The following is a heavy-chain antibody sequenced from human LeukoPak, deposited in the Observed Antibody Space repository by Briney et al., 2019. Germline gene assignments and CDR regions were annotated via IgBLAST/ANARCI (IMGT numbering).Heavy chain of an antibody. CDR3: ARGAPPQN. CDR1: GGSISSSSYY. J-gene: IGHJ4*02. Sequence: PSETLSLTCTVSGGSISSSSYYWGWIRQPPGRGLEWIGSVYYTGASYYNPSLKSRVTISIDTSKKHFSLKLTSVTAADTAVYYCARGAPPQNWGQGTLVTVSS. CDR2: VYYTGAS. V-gene: IGHV4-39*07.